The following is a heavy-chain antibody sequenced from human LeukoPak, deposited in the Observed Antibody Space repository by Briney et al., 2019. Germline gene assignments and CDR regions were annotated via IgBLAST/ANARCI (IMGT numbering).Heavy chain of an antibody. CDR2: INHSGST. Sequence: SETLSLTCAVYGVSFSGYYWSWIRQPPGKGLEWIGEINHSGSTNYNPSLKSRVTISVDTSKNQFSLKLSSVTAADTAVYFCARQTYDVGSPFGMDVWGQGTTVTVSS. CDR3: ARQTYDVGSPFGMDV. D-gene: IGHD3-22*01. V-gene: IGHV4-34*01. J-gene: IGHJ6*02. CDR1: GVSFSGYY.